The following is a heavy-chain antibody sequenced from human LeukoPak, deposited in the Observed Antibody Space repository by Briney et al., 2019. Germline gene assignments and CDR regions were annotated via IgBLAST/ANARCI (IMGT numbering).Heavy chain of an antibody. CDR1: GFTFSSYS. CDR3: ARDPGRYDYFDY. CDR2: ISSSSSYI. Sequence: GGSLRLSCAASGFTFSSYSMNWVRQAPGKGLEWVSSISSSSSYIYYADSVKGRFTISRHNSENTLYLQMNSLRAEDTAVYYCARDPGRYDYFDYWGQGTLLTVSP. D-gene: IGHD1-14*01. V-gene: IGHV3-21*04. J-gene: IGHJ4*02.